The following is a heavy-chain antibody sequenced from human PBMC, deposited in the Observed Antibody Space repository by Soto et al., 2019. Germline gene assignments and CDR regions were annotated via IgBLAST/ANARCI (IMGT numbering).Heavy chain of an antibody. D-gene: IGHD2-8*01. J-gene: IGHJ5*02. CDR2: MNPGSGKT. CDR3: AIMASFGTLNWFDP. CDR1: GYTFINYD. Sequence: QVQLVQSGAEVKEPGASVRVSCKASGYTFINYDISWVRQATGHGLEWMGWMNPGSGKTGYANKFQGRVTMTRDASTSTAHLELISLTSEDTAVYYFAIMASFGTLNWFDPCGQGTLVTVSA. V-gene: IGHV1-8*02.